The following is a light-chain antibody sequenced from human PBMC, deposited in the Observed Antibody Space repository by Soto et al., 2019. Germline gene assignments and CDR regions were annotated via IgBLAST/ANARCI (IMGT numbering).Light chain of an antibody. CDR2: DVS. CDR1: SSDVGGYNY. J-gene: IGLJ1*01. Sequence: QSVLTQPASVSGSPGQSITISCTGTSSDVGGYNYVSWYQQHPGKAPKLMIYDVSNRPSGVSNRFSGSKSGNTASLTISGLQAEYEAVYYCSSCSSSSKVLGIGTKVTVL. CDR3: SSCSSSSKV. V-gene: IGLV2-14*01.